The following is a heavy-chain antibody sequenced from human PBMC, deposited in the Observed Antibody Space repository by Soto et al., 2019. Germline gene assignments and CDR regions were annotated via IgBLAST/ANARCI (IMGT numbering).Heavy chain of an antibody. CDR1: GGSLSGGSYY. CDR3: ARDWGPYWFDP. CDR2: IYDSGAT. D-gene: IGHD3-16*01. V-gene: IGHV4-61*01. Sequence: VQLQESGPGLVKASETLSLTCTVSGGSLSGGSYYWNWIRQPPGKQMEWIGYIYDSGATKYNPSLKSRVTISQDTSKNQCSLKMNSVTPSDTAVYYCARDWGPYWFDPWGQGSLVTVSS. J-gene: IGHJ5*02.